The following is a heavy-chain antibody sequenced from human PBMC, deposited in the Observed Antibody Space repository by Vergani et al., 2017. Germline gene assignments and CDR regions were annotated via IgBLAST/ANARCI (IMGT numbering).Heavy chain of an antibody. CDR1: GFTFSSYG. D-gene: IGHD3-3*01. CDR2: ISYDGSNK. V-gene: IGHV3-30*18. Sequence: VQLVESGGGVVQPGRSLRLSCAASGFTFSSYGMHWVRQAPGKGLEWVAVISYDGSNKYYADSVKGRFTISRDNSKNTLYLQMNSLRAEDTAVYYCAKEYDFWSAAQPPDYWGQGTLVTVSS. CDR3: AKEYDFWSAAQPPDY. J-gene: IGHJ4*02.